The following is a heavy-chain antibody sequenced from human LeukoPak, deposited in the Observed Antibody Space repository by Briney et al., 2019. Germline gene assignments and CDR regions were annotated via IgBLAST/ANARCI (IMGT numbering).Heavy chain of an antibody. Sequence: GGSLRLSCPPSGLTVNNKYMILLGQAPGKGLEWVSVIYSSGSTYYADSVKGRFTISRDNSKNTLYLQMNSLRVEDTAVYYCARSCRLNVDYWGQGTLVTVSS. CDR1: GLTVNNKY. V-gene: IGHV3-66*01. CDR2: IYSSGST. J-gene: IGHJ4*02. D-gene: IGHD5/OR15-5a*01. CDR3: ARSCRLNVDY.